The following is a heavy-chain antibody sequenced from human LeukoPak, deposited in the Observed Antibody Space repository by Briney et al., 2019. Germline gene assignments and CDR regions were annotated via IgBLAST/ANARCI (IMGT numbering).Heavy chain of an antibody. CDR2: INPSGGST. D-gene: IGHD1-14*01. V-gene: IGHV1-46*01. CDR1: GYTFTSYY. J-gene: IGHJ5*02. CDR3: ARERGPDNWFDP. Sequence: ASVKVSCKASGYTFTSYYMHWVRQAPGQGLEWMGIINPSGGSTSYTQKFQGRVTMTRDMSTSTVYMELSSLRSEDTAVYYCARERGPDNWFDPWGQGTLVTVSS.